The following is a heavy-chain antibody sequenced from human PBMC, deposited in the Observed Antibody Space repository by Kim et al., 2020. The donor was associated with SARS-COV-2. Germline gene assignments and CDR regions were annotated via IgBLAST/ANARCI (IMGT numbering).Heavy chain of an antibody. Sequence: GESLKISCKGSGYSFSSYWIGWVRQMPGKGLEWMGIIXPGDSDTRYSPSFQGQVPISADKSISTXYLQWSSLKASDTAMYYCARPSGRXYGDYVDFWGQGTLVTVSS. CDR1: GYSFSSYW. D-gene: IGHD4-17*01. CDR2: IXPGDSDT. V-gene: IGHV5-51*01. J-gene: IGHJ4*02. CDR3: ARPSGRXYGDYVDF.